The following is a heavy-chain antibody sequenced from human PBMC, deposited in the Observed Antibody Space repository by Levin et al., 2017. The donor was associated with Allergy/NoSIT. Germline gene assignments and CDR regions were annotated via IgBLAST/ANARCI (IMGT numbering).Heavy chain of an antibody. CDR2: ISAYNGNT. D-gene: IGHD6-13*01. V-gene: IGHV1-18*01. Sequence: ASVKVSCKASGYTFTSYGISWVRQAPGQGLEWMGWISAYNGNTNYAQKLQGRVTMTTDTSTSTAYMELRSLRSDDTAVYYCARAGATSSSWDRVMDVWGQGTTVTVSS. CDR3: ARAGATSSSWDRVMDV. CDR1: GYTFTSYG. J-gene: IGHJ6*02.